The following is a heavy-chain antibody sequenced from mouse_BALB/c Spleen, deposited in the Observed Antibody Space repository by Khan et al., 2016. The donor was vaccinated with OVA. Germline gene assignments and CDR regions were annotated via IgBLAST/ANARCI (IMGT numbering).Heavy chain of an antibody. Sequence: VQLQQSGAELVKPGASVKLSCSASGFNIKDTYIHWMKQRPEQGLEWIGRIDPPNDDSKYGPKFQAKATLTADTSSNTAYLPLSSLTYEDTAVYYCATLAGNRFAFWGQGTLVSVSA. V-gene: IGHV14-3*02. D-gene: IGHD2-1*01. CDR2: IDPPNDDS. CDR3: ATLAGNRFAF. J-gene: IGHJ3*01. CDR1: GFNIKDTY.